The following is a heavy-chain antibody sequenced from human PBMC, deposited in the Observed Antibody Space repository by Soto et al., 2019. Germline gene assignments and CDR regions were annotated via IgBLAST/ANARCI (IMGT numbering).Heavy chain of an antibody. CDR1: GFTVTANY. CDR2: IYSGGTT. D-gene: IGHD5-12*01. V-gene: IGHV3-53*01. CDR3: HGYGH. Sequence: EVQVVESGGGLIQPGGSLRLSCEVSGFTVTANYMSWVRQAPGKGLEWVSVIYSGGTTYYADSVKGRFTISRDISKNTLDLQMNSLRAADPAVYYCHGYGHWGQGTLVTVSS. J-gene: IGHJ4*02.